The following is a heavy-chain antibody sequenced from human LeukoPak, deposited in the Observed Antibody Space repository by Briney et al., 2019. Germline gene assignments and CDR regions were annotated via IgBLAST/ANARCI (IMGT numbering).Heavy chain of an antibody. V-gene: IGHV1-8*01. CDR2: MNPNNGKA. J-gene: IGHJ3*02. D-gene: IGHD3-10*01. CDR3: ARIIFAGLRAFDK. Sequence: ASVKVSCKTSGYTFTSHDIHWVRQATGQDLEWLGWMNPNNGKAAYAQKLQGRITMTRDTAIRTAYMELNSLTSEDTAIYYCARIIFAGLRAFDKWGQGTMVTVSS. CDR1: GYTFTSHD.